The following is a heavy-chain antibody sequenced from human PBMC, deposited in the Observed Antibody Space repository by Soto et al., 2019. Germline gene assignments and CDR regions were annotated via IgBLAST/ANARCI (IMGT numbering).Heavy chain of an antibody. J-gene: IGHJ4*02. CDR2: ISWNSGSI. Sequence: EVQVVESGGGLVQPGRSLRLSCAASGFTFDDYAMHWVRQAPGKGLEWVSGISWNSGSIGYADSVKGRFTISRDNAKNSLYLQMNSLRAEDTALYYCAKAGGRAARAYYFDYWGQGTLVTVSS. CDR1: GFTFDDYA. CDR3: AKAGGRAARAYYFDY. D-gene: IGHD3-10*01. V-gene: IGHV3-9*01.